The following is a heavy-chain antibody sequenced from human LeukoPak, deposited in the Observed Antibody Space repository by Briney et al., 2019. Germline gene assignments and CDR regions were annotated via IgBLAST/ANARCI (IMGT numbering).Heavy chain of an antibody. CDR1: GGSFSGYY. CDR2: INHSGST. J-gene: IGHJ4*02. V-gene: IGHV4-34*01. CDR3: ARGGIIRRRTPFDY. D-gene: IGHD1-1*01. Sequence: PSETLSLTCAVCGGSFSGYYWSWIRQPPGKGLEWIGEINHSGSTNYNPSLKSRVTISVDTSKNQFSLKLSSVTAADTAVYYCARGGIIRRRTPFDYWGQGTLVTVSS.